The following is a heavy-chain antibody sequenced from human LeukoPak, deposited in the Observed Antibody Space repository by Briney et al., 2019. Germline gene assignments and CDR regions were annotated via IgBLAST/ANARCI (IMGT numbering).Heavy chain of an antibody. Sequence: GGALRLSCVGSGFSFNSYDMGWVRQTPGKGLEGVTAISTSGGYTEDADSVKGRFTISRDTSQNTLFLQMNSLKAEDTAVYYCAKKPATIKFPFDNWGQGTLVTVSP. D-gene: IGHD5-24*01. CDR3: AKKPATIKFPFDN. V-gene: IGHV3-23*01. CDR2: ISTSGGYT. CDR1: GFSFNSYD. J-gene: IGHJ4*02.